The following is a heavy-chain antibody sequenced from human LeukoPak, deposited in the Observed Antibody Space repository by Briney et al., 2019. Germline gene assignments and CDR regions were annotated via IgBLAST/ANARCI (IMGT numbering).Heavy chain of an antibody. V-gene: IGHV3-15*01. CDR3: ANTYYYDSSTCG. D-gene: IGHD3-22*01. CDR2: IKSKTDGGTT. CDR1: GFTFSNAW. J-gene: IGHJ4*02. Sequence: PGGSLRLSCAASGFTFSNAWMSWVRQAPGKGLEWVGRIKSKTDGGTTDYAAPVKGRFTISRDDSKNTLYLQMNSLKTEDTAVYYCANTYYYDSSTCGWGQGTLVTVSS.